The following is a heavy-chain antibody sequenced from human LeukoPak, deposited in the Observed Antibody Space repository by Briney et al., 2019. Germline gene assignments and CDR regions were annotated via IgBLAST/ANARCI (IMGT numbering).Heavy chain of an antibody. CDR3: ARVAAATTNPRFDF. D-gene: IGHD1-1*01. CDR1: ADSISSGAYY. Sequence: SETLSLTCTVSADSISSGAYYWSWVRQLPEKGLDWIGYIGYTGDTYYNPSLRSRTTISKDTSKTQFSLRLDSLTAADTAVYYCARVAAATTNPRFDFWGQGTLVTVSS. CDR2: IGYTGDT. V-gene: IGHV4-31*03. J-gene: IGHJ4*02.